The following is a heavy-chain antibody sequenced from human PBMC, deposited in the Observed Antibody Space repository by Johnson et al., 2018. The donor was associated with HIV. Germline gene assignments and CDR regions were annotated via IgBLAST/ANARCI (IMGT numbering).Heavy chain of an antibody. CDR2: IKSKTDGGTT. J-gene: IGHJ3*02. CDR3: ARVRLPDAFDI. Sequence: MQLVESGGGVVQPGRSLRLSCAASGFTFSSYAMHWVRQAPGKGLEWVGRIKSKTDGGTTDYAAPVKGRFTISRDNAKNTLHLQMNNLRAEDTAVYYCARVRLPDAFDIWGQGTMVTVSS. V-gene: IGHV3-15*01. CDR1: GFTFSSYA.